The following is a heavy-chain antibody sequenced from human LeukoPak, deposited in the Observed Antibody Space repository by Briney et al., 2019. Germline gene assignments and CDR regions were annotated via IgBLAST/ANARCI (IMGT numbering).Heavy chain of an antibody. CDR3: ARGSGWSNPYFDY. Sequence: GASVKVSCKASGYTFTSYAMHWARQAPGQRLEWMGWINAGNGNTKYSQKFQGRVTITRDTSASTAYMELSSLRSEDTAVYYCARGSGWSNPYFDYWGQGTLVTVSS. J-gene: IGHJ4*02. V-gene: IGHV1-3*01. CDR2: INAGNGNT. D-gene: IGHD6-19*01. CDR1: GYTFTSYA.